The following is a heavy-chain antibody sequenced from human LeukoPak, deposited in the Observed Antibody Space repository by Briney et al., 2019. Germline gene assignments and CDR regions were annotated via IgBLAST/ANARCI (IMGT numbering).Heavy chain of an antibody. CDR3: ARIPSPNYGDYGVDY. D-gene: IGHD4-17*01. CDR2: MSSSSSTI. Sequence: GGSLRLSCAASGFTFSSYSMNWVRQAPGKGLEWVSYMSSSSSTIYYADSVKGRFTISRDNAKNSLYLQMNSLRAEGTAVYYCARIPSPNYGDYGVDYWGQGTLVTVSS. V-gene: IGHV3-48*01. CDR1: GFTFSSYS. J-gene: IGHJ4*02.